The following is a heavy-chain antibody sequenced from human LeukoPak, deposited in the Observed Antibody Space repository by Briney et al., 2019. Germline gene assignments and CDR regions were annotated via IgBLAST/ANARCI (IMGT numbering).Heavy chain of an antibody. CDR3: ARDELDGSGSYPYNWFDP. D-gene: IGHD3-10*01. CDR2: IYTSGST. J-gene: IGHJ5*02. CDR1: GGSISSYY. Sequence: SETLSLTCTVSGGSISSYYWSWIRQPAGKGLEWIGRIYTSGSTNYNPSLKSRVTMSVDTSKNQFSLKLSSVTAADTAVYYCARDELDGSGSYPYNWFDPWGQGTLVTVSS. V-gene: IGHV4-4*07.